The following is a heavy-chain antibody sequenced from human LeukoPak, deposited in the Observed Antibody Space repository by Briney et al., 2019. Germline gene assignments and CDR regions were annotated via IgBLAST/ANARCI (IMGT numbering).Heavy chain of an antibody. CDR3: ARQDYYGSGSYFFLSNGSKNPSWFDP. CDR2: IYYSGST. Sequence: SETLSLTCAVYGDSFSGFYWSWIRQPPGKGLEWIGSIYYSGSTYYNPSLKSRVTISVDTSKNQFSLKLSSVTAADTAVYYCARQDYYGSGSYFFLSNGSKNPSWFDPWGQGTLVTVSS. D-gene: IGHD3-10*01. J-gene: IGHJ5*02. CDR1: GDSFSGFY. V-gene: IGHV4-39*01.